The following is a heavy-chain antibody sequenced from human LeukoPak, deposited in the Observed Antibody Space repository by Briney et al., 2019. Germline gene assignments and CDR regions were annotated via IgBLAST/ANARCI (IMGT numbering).Heavy chain of an antibody. CDR3: ARHPDSSGYYIGY. D-gene: IGHD3-22*01. CDR1: GYSISSGYY. J-gene: IGHJ4*02. Sequence: SETLSLTCAVSGYSISSGYYWGWIRQPPGKGLAWIGSISHSGSTFYNPSLKSPVTISVDTSKNQFSLKLSSVTAADTAVYYCARHPDSSGYYIGYWGQGTLVTVSS. V-gene: IGHV4-38-2*01. CDR2: ISHSGST.